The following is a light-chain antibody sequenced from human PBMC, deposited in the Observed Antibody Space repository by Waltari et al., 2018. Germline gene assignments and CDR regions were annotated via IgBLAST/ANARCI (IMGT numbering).Light chain of an antibody. Sequence: EIVMTQSPATLSVSPGERATLPCRASQSISSNLAWYQQKPGQAPRLLIYGASIRATGIPARFSGSVSGTEFTLTISILQSEDFAVYFCQQYNNWPPGTFGQGTKVEIK. CDR1: QSISSN. CDR3: QQYNNWPPGT. J-gene: IGKJ1*01. CDR2: GAS. V-gene: IGKV3D-15*03.